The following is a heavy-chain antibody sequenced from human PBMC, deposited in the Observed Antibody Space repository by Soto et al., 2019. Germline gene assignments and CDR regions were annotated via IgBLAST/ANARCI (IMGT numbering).Heavy chain of an antibody. CDR2: IYYSGST. Sequence: KPSETLSLTCTVSGGSISSYYWSWIRQPPGKGLEWIGYIYYSGSTNYNPSLKSRVTISVDTSKNQFSLKLSSVTAADTAVYYCARAAYYDILTEFYYYGMDVWRQGTTVTVSS. CDR1: GGSISSYY. D-gene: IGHD3-9*01. J-gene: IGHJ6*02. CDR3: ARAAYYDILTEFYYYGMDV. V-gene: IGHV4-59*01.